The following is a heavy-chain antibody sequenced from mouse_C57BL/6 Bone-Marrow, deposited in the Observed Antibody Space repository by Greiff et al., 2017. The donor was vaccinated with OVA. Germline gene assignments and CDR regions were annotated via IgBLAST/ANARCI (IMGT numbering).Heavy chain of an antibody. CDR2: IYPSDSET. CDR1: GYTFTSYW. Sequence: VKLQQPGAELVRPGSSVKLSCKASGYTFTSYWMDWVKQRPGQGLEWIGNIYPSDSETHYNQKFKDKATLTVDKSSSTAYMQLSSLTSEDSAVYYCARTTVVADAMDYWGQGTSVTVSS. D-gene: IGHD1-1*01. J-gene: IGHJ4*01. V-gene: IGHV1-61*01. CDR3: ARTTVVADAMDY.